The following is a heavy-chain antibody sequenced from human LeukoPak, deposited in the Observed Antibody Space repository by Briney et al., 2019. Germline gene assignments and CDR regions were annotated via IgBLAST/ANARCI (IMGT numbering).Heavy chain of an antibody. CDR2: INPSGGST. CDR3: ASVPGYCSGGSCYSDYYYYMDV. D-gene: IGHD2-15*01. J-gene: IGHJ6*03. Sequence: ASVKVSCKASGYTFTSYYMHWVRQAPGQGLEWMGIINPSGGSTSYAQKFQGRVTMTRDMSTSTVYMELSSLRSEDTAVYYCASVPGYCSGGSCYSDYYYYMDVWGKGTTVTVSS. CDR1: GYTFTSYY. V-gene: IGHV1-46*01.